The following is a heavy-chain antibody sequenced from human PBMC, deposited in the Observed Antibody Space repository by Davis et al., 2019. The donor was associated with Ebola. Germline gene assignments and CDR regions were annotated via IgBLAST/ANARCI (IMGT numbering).Heavy chain of an antibody. V-gene: IGHV3-23*01. Sequence: GESLKISCAASGFTFSSYAMSWVRQAPGKGLEWVSAISGSGGSTYYADSVKGRFTISRDNSKNTLYLQMNSLRAEDTAVYYCARVAHDSSGYYQPHFDYWGQGTLVTVSS. D-gene: IGHD3-22*01. CDR2: ISGSGGST. CDR3: ARVAHDSSGYYQPHFDY. CDR1: GFTFSSYA. J-gene: IGHJ4*02.